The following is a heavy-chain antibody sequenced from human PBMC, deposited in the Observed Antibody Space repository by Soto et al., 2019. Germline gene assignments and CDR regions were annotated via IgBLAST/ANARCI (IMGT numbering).Heavy chain of an antibody. V-gene: IGHV1-69*12. CDR2: IIPIFGTA. CDR1: GGTFSSYA. J-gene: IGHJ4*02. CDR3: TVSPAGYCSGGSCYSPDY. D-gene: IGHD2-15*01. Sequence: QVQLVQSGAEVKKPGSSVKVSCKASGGTFSSYAISWVRQAPGQGLERMGGIIPIFGTANYAQKFQGRVTITADESTSTAYMELSSLRSEDTAVYYCTVSPAGYCSGGSCYSPDYWGQGTLVTVSS.